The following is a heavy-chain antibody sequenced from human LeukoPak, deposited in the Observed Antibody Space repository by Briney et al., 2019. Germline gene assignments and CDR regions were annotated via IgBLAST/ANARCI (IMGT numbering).Heavy chain of an antibody. J-gene: IGHJ4*02. Sequence: ASVKVSCKACGYTFTGYYMHWVRQAPGQGLEWMGWINPNSGGTNYAQKFQGRVTMTRDTSISTAYMELSRLRSDDTAVYYCARGVSSSRIGFDFWGQGTLVTVSS. V-gene: IGHV1-2*02. CDR3: ARGVSSSRIGFDF. CDR2: INPNSGGT. D-gene: IGHD6-6*01. CDR1: GYTFTGYY.